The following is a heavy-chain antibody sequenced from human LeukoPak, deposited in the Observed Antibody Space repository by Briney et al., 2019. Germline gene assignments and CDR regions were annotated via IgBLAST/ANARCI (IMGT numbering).Heavy chain of an antibody. CDR3: ARGGGCSSTSCYDDY. CDR2: IYTSGST. CDR1: GGSISSGSYY. J-gene: IGHJ4*02. D-gene: IGHD2-2*01. V-gene: IGHV4-61*02. Sequence: SQTLSLTCTVSGGSISSGSYYWSWIRQPAGKGLEWIGRIYTSGSTNYNPSLKSRVTISVDTSKNQFSLELSSVTAADTAVYYCARGGGCSSTSCYDDYWGQGTLVTVSS.